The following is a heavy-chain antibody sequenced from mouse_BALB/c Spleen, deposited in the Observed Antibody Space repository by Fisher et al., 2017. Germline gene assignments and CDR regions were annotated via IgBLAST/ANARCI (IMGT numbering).Heavy chain of an antibody. CDR3: ARRRYEGMDY. J-gene: IGHJ4*01. D-gene: IGHD2-14*01. V-gene: IGHV1-42*01. Sequence: KFKGKATLTVDKSSSTAYMQLKSLTSEDSAVYYCARRRYEGMDYWGQGTSVTVSS.